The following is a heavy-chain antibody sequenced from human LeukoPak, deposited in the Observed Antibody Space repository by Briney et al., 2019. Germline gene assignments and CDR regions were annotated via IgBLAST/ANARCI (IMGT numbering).Heavy chain of an antibody. CDR3: ARGTWDSSGYYYESDY. CDR1: GVSISRYQ. V-gene: IGHV4-59*01. J-gene: IGHJ4*02. CDR2: IDHRGNT. Sequence: SETLSLTCSVSGVSISRYQWSWIRQPPGEGLEWIGHIDHRGNTNYNPSLWSRATISLDTSKNHISLRLTSVTAADTAVYYCARGTWDSSGYYYESDYWGQGTLVAVSS. D-gene: IGHD3-22*01.